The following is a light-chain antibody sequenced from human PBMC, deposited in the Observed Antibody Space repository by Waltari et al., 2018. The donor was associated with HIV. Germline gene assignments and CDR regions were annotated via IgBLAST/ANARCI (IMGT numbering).Light chain of an antibody. V-gene: IGKV3-15*01. Sequence: EIVMTQSPATLSVSPGERATLSCRASQSVSSNLAGYQQKPGQAPRLLVFGASTRATGIPARFRGSGSGTEFTLTISSLQSEDFAVYYCQQYNNWPPEITFGPGTKVDIK. CDR2: GAS. J-gene: IGKJ3*01. CDR1: QSVSSN. CDR3: QQYNNWPPEIT.